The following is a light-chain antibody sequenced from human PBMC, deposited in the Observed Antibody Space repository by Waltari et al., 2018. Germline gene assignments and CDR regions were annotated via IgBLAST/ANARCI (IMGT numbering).Light chain of an antibody. J-gene: IGKJ1*01. V-gene: IGKV3-20*01. CDR3: QHYVRLPAT. Sequence: DIVLTQSPGTLYLSPGERTTLFCRASQSVGRTLAWYQQKPGQAPRLLIYGTSSRATYIPDRFSGSGSGTDFSLTINRLEPEDFAVYYCQHYVRLPATFGQGTKVEIK. CDR1: QSVGRT. CDR2: GTS.